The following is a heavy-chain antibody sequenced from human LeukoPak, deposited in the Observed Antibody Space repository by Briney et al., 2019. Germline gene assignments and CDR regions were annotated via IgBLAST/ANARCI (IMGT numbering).Heavy chain of an antibody. D-gene: IGHD3-9*01. CDR1: GGSFSGYY. V-gene: IGHV4-34*01. CDR3: ASKYYNILTGYLYYGTDI. J-gene: IGHJ6*02. Sequence: PSETLSLTCAVYGGSFSGYYWSWIRQPPGKGLEWIGEINHSGTTNYNPSLKSRVTISVDTSKNQFSLRLSSVTAADTAVYYCASKYYNILTGYLYYGTDIWGQGTTVTVSS. CDR2: INHSGTT.